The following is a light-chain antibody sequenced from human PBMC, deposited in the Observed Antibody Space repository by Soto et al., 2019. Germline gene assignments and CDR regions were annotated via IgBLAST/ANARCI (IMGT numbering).Light chain of an antibody. Sequence: QSVLTQPPSVSGAPGQRVTISCTGSSSNIGTGYDVHWYQQLPGTAPKLLIYGNSNRPSGVPDRFSGSKSDTSASLAITGLQAEDEADYYCQSFDSSRFYVFGTGTKVTV. CDR2: GNS. CDR1: SSNIGTGYD. V-gene: IGLV1-40*01. J-gene: IGLJ1*01. CDR3: QSFDSSRFYV.